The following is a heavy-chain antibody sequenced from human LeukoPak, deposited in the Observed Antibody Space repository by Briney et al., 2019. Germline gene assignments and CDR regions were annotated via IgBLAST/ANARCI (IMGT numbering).Heavy chain of an antibody. D-gene: IGHD6-13*01. CDR3: AKTRGAAAGSSIIDY. V-gene: IGHV3-30*02. J-gene: IGHJ4*02. Sequence: GGSLRLSCAASGFSFSSYGFHWVRQAPGKGLERVSAISYDGKNIHYADSVKGRFTISRDNSRNTVYLQMNSLRAEDTAVYYCAKTRGAAAGSSIIDYWGQGTLVTVSS. CDR1: GFSFSSYG. CDR2: ISYDGKNI.